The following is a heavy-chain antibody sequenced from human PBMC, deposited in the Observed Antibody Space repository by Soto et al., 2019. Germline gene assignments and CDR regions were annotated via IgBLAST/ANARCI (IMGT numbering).Heavy chain of an antibody. D-gene: IGHD2-15*01. CDR3: AKDSEMSSYCSGGSCYGKYGMDV. J-gene: IGHJ6*02. V-gene: IGHV3-9*01. CDR1: GFTFDDYA. Sequence: LRLSCAASGFTFDDYAMHWVRQAPGRGLEWVSGISWNSGSIGYADSVKGRFTISRDNAKNSLYLQMNSLRAEDTALYYCAKDSEMSSYCSGGSCYGKYGMDVWGQGTTVTVSS. CDR2: ISWNSGSI.